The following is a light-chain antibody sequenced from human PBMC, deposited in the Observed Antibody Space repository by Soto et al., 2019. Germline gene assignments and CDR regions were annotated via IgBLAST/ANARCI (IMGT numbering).Light chain of an antibody. CDR1: QSISSW. Sequence: DIQMTQSPSTLSASVGDRVTITCRASQSISSWMAWYQQKPGKAPKLLIYDASSLESGVPSRFSGSGSGTEFTLAISSLQPDHFATFYRQQYNSYWTLGQGTKVEI. CDR3: QQYNSYWT. V-gene: IGKV1-5*01. J-gene: IGKJ1*01. CDR2: DAS.